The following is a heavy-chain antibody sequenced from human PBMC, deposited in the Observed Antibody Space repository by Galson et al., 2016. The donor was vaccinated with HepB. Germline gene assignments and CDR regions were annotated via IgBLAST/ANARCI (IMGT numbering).Heavy chain of an antibody. D-gene: IGHD1-26*01. Sequence: SVKVSCKASGYTFTAYYIHWVRQAPGQGLEWMGWINPNSGGTHYAQKFQGWVTMTRDTSISTAYMELTRLTSDDTAVYYCARGSERTADYYYGMAVWGNGTPVTVSA. CDR2: INPNSGGT. J-gene: IGHJ6*04. CDR3: ARGSERTADYYYGMAV. CDR1: GYTFTAYY. V-gene: IGHV1-2*04.